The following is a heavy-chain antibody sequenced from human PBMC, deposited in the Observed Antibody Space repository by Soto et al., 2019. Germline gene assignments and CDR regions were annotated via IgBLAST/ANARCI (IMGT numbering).Heavy chain of an antibody. V-gene: IGHV3-30-3*01. D-gene: IGHD3-9*01. CDR2: ISYDGSNT. CDR1: GFPFTGLA. CDR3: ARDRYFDSYSFDY. J-gene: IGHJ4*02. Sequence: GGSLNRSCSASGFPFTGLAMHWVRPAPGKGLEWVAIISYDGSNTHYADAVKGRRTISRDNSKTTVYLQMNSLRPEDTAVYYCARDRYFDSYSFDYWGQGTLVTVSS.